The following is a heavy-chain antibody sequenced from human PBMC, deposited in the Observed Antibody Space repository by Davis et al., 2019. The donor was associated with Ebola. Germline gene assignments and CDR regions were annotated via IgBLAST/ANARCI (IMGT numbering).Heavy chain of an antibody. Sequence: MPSETLSLTCSVSGGSVGSDYWSWIRQSPGKGLEWIAFISNGGRTIYNPSLKSRLTIAMDSSRNQFFLRLSSVTAADTAVYYCARHLVFWWESTTHKWYFDLWGRGTLVTVSS. J-gene: IGHJ2*01. CDR2: ISNGGRT. CDR1: GGSVGSDY. D-gene: IGHD1-26*01. V-gene: IGHV4-59*08. CDR3: ARHLVFWWESTTHKWYFDL.